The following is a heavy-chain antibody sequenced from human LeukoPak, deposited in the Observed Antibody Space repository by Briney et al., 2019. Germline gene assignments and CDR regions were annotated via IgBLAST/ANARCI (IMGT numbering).Heavy chain of an antibody. J-gene: IGHJ4*02. CDR3: ARELRGQWVVD. V-gene: IGHV1-2*02. CDR2: ISPSSGVT. Sequence: ASVKVSCKASGYTFTAYYIHWVRQAPGQGLEWMGWISPSSGVTNYAQNFQGRVTMTKDTSITIAYMELNSLRSDDTAVYYCARELRGQWVVDWGQGTLVTVSS. D-gene: IGHD6-19*01. CDR1: GYTFTAYY.